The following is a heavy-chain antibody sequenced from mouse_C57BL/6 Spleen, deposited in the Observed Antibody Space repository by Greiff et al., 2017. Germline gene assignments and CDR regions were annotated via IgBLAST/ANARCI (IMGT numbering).Heavy chain of an antibody. D-gene: IGHD1-1*01. CDR2: IDPSDSYT. CDR3: ARGDYGSSYDWYFDV. CDR1: GYTFTSYW. Sequence: VKLQQPGAELVMPGASVKLSCKASGYTFTSYWMHWVKPRPGQGLEWIGEIDPSDSYTNYNQKFKGKSTLTVDKSSSTAYMQLSSLTSEDSAVYYCARGDYGSSYDWYFDVWGTGTTVTVSS. J-gene: IGHJ1*03. V-gene: IGHV1-69*01.